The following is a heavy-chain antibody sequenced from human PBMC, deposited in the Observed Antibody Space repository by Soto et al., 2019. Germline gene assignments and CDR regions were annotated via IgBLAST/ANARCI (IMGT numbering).Heavy chain of an antibody. CDR3: ARGKGYNWNLGWFDP. V-gene: IGHV1-3*05. J-gene: IGHJ5*02. CDR2: INPGNGNT. D-gene: IGHD1-20*01. Sequence: QVQLVQSGAEEKKPGASVKVSCKASGYTFTNYAMHWVRQAPGQRLEWMGWINPGNGNTTYSQRFQDRVTITRDTSASTAYMELSSLRSEDTAMYYCARGKGYNWNLGWFDPWGQGTLVTVSS. CDR1: GYTFTNYA.